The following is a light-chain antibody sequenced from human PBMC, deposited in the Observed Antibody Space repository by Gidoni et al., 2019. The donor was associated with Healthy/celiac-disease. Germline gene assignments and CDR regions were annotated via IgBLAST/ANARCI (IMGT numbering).Light chain of an antibody. J-gene: IGKJ1*01. CDR1: QSISSY. Sequence: LQMTQSPSSLSASVGDRVTIPCRASQSISSYLNWYQQKPGKAPKLLIYAASSLQSGVPSRLSGSGSGADFTLTISSLQPEDFATYYCQQSYSTLWTFGQGTKVEIK. V-gene: IGKV1-39*01. CDR2: AAS. CDR3: QQSYSTLWT.